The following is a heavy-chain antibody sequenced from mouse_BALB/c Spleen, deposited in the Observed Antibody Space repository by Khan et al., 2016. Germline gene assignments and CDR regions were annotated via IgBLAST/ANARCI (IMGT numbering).Heavy chain of an antibody. CDR2: IYPGDGDT. D-gene: IGHD1-1*01. CDR3: ARGTPLTH. V-gene: IGHV1-80*01. J-gene: IGHJ3*01. CDR1: GYAFSSYW. Sequence: QVQLQQSGAELVRPGSSVKISCKASGYAFSSYWMNWVKQRPGQGLEWIGQIYPGDGDTYYNGKFKGTVTLTADKSSSTAYMQLSSLTSEDSAVYFCARGTPLTHWGQGTLVTVSA.